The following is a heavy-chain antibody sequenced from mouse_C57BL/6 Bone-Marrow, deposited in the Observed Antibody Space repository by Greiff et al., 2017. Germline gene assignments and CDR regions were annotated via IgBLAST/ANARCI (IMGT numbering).Heavy chain of an antibody. J-gene: IGHJ2*01. CDR3: ARSSSFTTVVAFDY. V-gene: IGHV1-81*01. CDR2: IYPRSGNT. D-gene: IGHD1-1*01. CDR1: GYTFTSYG. Sequence: VQLQQSGAELARPGASVKLSCKASGYTFTSYGISWVKQRTGQGLEWIGEIYPRSGNTYYNEKFKGKATLTADKSSSTAYMEFRSLASEDAAVYFCARSSSFTTVVAFDYWGQGTTLTVSS.